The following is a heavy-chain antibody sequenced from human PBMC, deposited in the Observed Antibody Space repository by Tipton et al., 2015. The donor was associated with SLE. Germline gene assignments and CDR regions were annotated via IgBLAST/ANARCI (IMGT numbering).Heavy chain of an antibody. J-gene: IGHJ5*02. D-gene: IGHD3-10*01. CDR2: IHSSGST. Sequence: LRLSCTVSGGSINSYYWSWIRRPPGKGLEWIGYIHSSGSTNYNSSLESRVTISIDTSRNQFSLKVTSVTAADTAVYYCARDSITMVQGDTVSLSWLDPWGQGTLVTVFS. CDR3: ARDSITMVQGDTVSLSWLDP. V-gene: IGHV4-59*12. CDR1: GGSINSYY.